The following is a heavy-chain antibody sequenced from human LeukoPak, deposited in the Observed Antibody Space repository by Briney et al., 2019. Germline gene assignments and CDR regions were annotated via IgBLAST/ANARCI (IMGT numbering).Heavy chain of an antibody. J-gene: IGHJ5*02. V-gene: IGHV1-18*01. CDR2: VSAYNGNT. CDR1: GYTFTSYG. Sequence: ASVKVSCKASGYTFTSYGISWVRQAPGQGLEWMGWVSAYNGNTTYAQKLQGRVTMTTDTSTSTAYMELRSLRSDDTAVYYCAREIDAASFDPWGQGTLVTVSS. D-gene: IGHD2-2*01. CDR3: AREIDAASFDP.